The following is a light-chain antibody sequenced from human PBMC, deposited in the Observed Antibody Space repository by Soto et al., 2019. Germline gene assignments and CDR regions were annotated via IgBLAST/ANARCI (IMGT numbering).Light chain of an antibody. V-gene: IGKV1-39*01. CDR2: VVS. CDR3: QQSHTTPFT. Sequence: DIQLNQSPSSLSAFVGDRGNIPCRARQNNSYYLNWYQQKPGKAPKLLIYVVSHLQSGVPSRFGGSGSGTEFTLTISSLQPDDFATYYCQQSHTTPFTFGGGTKVDIK. CDR1: QNNSYY. J-gene: IGKJ4*01.